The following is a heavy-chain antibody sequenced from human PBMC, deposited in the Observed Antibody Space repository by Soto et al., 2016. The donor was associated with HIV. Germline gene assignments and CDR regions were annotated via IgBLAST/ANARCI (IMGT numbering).Heavy chain of an antibody. V-gene: IGHV4-4*07. CDR2: IYTSGST. CDR1: GGSISSYY. Sequence: QVQLRESGPGLVKPSETLSVTCSVSGGSISSYYWNWIRQPAGKELEWIGHIYTSGSTKYKPSLKSRVTMSVDNSKNQFSLELRSVTAADTAVYYCARGYSILVLLLDYWARDPGHRLL. D-gene: IGHD3-22*01. CDR3: ARGYSILVLLLDY. J-gene: IGHJ4*03.